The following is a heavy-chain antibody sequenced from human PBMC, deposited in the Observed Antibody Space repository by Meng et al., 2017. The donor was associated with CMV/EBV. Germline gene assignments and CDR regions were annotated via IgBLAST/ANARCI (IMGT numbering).Heavy chain of an antibody. D-gene: IGHD2-2*01. CDR1: GFTFSSYE. J-gene: IGHJ6*02. CDR2: ISSSGSTI. Sequence: GGSLRLSCAASGFTFSSYEMNWVLQAPGKGLEWVSYISSSGSTIYYADSVKGRFTISRDNAKNSLYLQMNSLRAEDTAVYYCARLRLLGYCSSTSCPYGMDVWGQGTTVTVSS. CDR3: ARLRLLGYCSSTSCPYGMDV. V-gene: IGHV3-48*03.